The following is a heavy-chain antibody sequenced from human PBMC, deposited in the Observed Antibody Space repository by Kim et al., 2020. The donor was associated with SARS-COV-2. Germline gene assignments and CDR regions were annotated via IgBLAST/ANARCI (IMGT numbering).Heavy chain of an antibody. D-gene: IGHD2-15*01. Sequence: GGSLRLSCAVSGFTFSQHTMNWVRQAPGKGLEWVSSISSKSNYIYQAVSVKGRFTISRDNAKSSLYLQMNSLRAEDTAIYYCARPTRDGWFDAWGKGTLVTVSS. V-gene: IGHV3-21*01. CDR1: GFTFSQHT. CDR3: ARPTRDGWFDA. J-gene: IGHJ5*02. CDR2: ISSKSNYI.